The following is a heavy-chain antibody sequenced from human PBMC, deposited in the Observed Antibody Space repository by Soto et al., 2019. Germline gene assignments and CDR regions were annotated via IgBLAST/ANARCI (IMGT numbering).Heavy chain of an antibody. J-gene: IGHJ2*01. V-gene: IGHV3-9*01. Sequence: EVQLVESGGGLVQPGRSLRLSCAASGFTFDDYAMHWVRQIPGKGLEWVSGIIWNSGSVAYADSVKGRFTIPRDNAKNSLYLQLNSLRAEDTALYYCAKDQTTGTTNPPYWYFDLWGRGTLVTVSS. CDR2: IIWNSGSV. D-gene: IGHD1-1*01. CDR1: GFTFDDYA. CDR3: AKDQTTGTTNPPYWYFDL.